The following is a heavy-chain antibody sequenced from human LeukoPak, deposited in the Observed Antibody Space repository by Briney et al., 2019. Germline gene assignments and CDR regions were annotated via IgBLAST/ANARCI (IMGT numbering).Heavy chain of an antibody. V-gene: IGHV3-30*04. D-gene: IGHD2-2*01. CDR3: LGYCSRSSCLDAFDI. CDR1: GFTFSTYA. J-gene: IGHJ3*02. CDR2: IPYDGSNK. Sequence: GGSLRLSCAASGFTFSTYAMHWVRQAPGKGLEWVAVIPYDGSNKYYADSVKGRFTISRDNSKNTLYLQMNSLRAEDTAVYYALGYCSRSSCLDAFDIRGQGTMVTVSS.